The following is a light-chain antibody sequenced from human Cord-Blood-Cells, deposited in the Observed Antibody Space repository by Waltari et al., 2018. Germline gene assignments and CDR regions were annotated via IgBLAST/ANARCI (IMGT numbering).Light chain of an antibody. V-gene: IGKV3-20*01. Sequence: ELVLTQSPGTLSLSPGERATLSCWASQSVSSSYLDWYQQKPGQTPRLLIYDTSSKATGIPYRFSGSGSGTDFTLTISRLAPEDFAVYYCQQYGSSPPTFGQGTKVEIK. CDR2: DTS. CDR3: QQYGSSPPT. CDR1: QSVSSSY. J-gene: IGKJ1*01.